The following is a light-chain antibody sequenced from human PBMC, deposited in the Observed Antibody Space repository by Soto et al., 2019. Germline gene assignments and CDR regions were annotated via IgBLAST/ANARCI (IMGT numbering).Light chain of an antibody. J-gene: IGKJ4*02. CDR1: QGIRND. V-gene: IGKV1-6*01. CDR3: IQDYNYPLT. Sequence: AIQMTQSPSSLSASVGDSVTITCRASQGIRNDLGWYQQKPGKAPKLLIYAASSLHSGVPSRFSGSGSGTDFTLTISSLQPEDFATYYCIQDYNYPLTCGGGTKVDIK. CDR2: AAS.